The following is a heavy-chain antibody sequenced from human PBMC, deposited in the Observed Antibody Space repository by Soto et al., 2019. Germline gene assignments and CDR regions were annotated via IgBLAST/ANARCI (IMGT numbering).Heavy chain of an antibody. J-gene: IGHJ5*02. Sequence: QVQLQESGPGLVKPSQTLSLTCTVSGGSISSGDYYWSWIRQPPGKGLEWIGYIYYSGSTYYNPSLQSRVTISVDTSKNQFSLKLSSVTAADTAVYYCAREMVWFGELLARFDPWGQGTLVTVSS. CDR3: AREMVWFGELLARFDP. D-gene: IGHD3-10*01. CDR1: GGSISSGDYY. CDR2: IYYSGST. V-gene: IGHV4-30-4*01.